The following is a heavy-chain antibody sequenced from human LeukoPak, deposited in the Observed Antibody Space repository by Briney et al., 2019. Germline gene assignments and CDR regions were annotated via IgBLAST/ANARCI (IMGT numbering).Heavy chain of an antibody. CDR2: INHSGST. J-gene: IGHJ6*03. D-gene: IGHD2-2*01. CDR1: GGSFSGYY. Sequence: SETLSLTCAVYGGSFSGYYWSWIRQPPGKGLEWIGEINHSGSTNYNPSLKSRVTISVDTSKNQFSLKLSSVTAADTAVYYCARLYCSSTSCYYYYYYYMDVWGKGTTVTVSS. V-gene: IGHV4-34*01. CDR3: ARLYCSSTSCYYYYYYYMDV.